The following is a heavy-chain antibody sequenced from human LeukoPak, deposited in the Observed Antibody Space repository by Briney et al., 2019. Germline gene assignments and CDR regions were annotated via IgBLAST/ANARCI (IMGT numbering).Heavy chain of an antibody. D-gene: IGHD3-16*02. V-gene: IGHV1-18*01. J-gene: IGHJ6*02. CDR2: ISGYNGNT. CDR3: ARDMITFGGVIATSEYYYGMDV. Sequence: GASVKVSCKASGYTFTSYGISWVRQAPGQGLEWMGWISGYNGNTNYAQKLQGRVTMTTDTSTSTAYMELRSLRSDDTAVYYCARDMITFGGVIATSEYYYGMDVWGQGTTVTVSS. CDR1: GYTFTSYG.